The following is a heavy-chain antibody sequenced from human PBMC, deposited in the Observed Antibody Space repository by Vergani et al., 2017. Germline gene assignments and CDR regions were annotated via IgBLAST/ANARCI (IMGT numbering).Heavy chain of an antibody. Sequence: QVQLAESGGGRFQPGRSLRLSCAASGFSFSSHARHWVRPAPGKGLEWVDVISNDGSKKYYADSVKGRFTISRDNSKNTLDQQMNSLRTQDTAVYYCAKAGSVTSGSLQYNFYMDVWGKGTTVTVS. D-gene: IGHD3-10*01. J-gene: IGHJ6*03. V-gene: IGHV3-30*18. CDR3: AKAGSVTSGSLQYNFYMDV. CDR1: GFSFSSHA. CDR2: ISNDGSKK.